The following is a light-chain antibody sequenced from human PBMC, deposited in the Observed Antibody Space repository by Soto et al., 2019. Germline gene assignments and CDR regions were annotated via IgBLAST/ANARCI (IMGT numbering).Light chain of an antibody. CDR3: GSWDSSLSDYV. CDR1: SSNIGGNS. CDR2: DDN. J-gene: IGLJ1*01. V-gene: IGLV1-51*01. Sequence: QSVLTQPPSVSAAPGQKVTISCSGSSSNIGGNSVSWYQQLPGTAPKLLIYDDNKRPSGIPDRFSGSKSRTSATLGITGFQTGDEADYYCGSWDSSLSDYVFGTGTKVTVL.